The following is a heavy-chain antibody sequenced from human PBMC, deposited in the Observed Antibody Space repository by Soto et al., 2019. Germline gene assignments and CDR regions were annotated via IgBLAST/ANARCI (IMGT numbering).Heavy chain of an antibody. V-gene: IGHV4-59*01. CDR1: GDTISSYY. CDR2: IYYSGST. CDR3: ARSTYSSSWYYFDY. J-gene: IGHJ4*02. Sequence: ENLSLTCTVSGDTISSYYWSWIRQPPGKGLEWIGYIYYSGSTNYNPSLKSRVTISVDTSKNQFSLKLSSVTAADTAVYYCARSTYSSSWYYFDYSGQGTLVTVSS. D-gene: IGHD6-13*01.